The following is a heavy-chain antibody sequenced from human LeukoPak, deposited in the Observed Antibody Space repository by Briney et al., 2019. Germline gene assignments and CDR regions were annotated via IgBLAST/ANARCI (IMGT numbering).Heavy chain of an antibody. CDR2: IYTSGST. CDR1: GGSISSYY. J-gene: IGHJ5*02. Sequence: SETLSFTCTVSGGSISSYYWSWIRQPPGKGLEWIGYIYTSGSTNYNPSLKSRVTISVDTSKNQFSLKLSSVTAADTAVYYCARRYDFWSGSWFDPWGQGTLVTVSS. D-gene: IGHD3-3*01. CDR3: ARRYDFWSGSWFDP. V-gene: IGHV4-4*09.